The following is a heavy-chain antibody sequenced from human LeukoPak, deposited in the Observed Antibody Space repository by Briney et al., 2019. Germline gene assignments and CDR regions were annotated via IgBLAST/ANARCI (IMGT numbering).Heavy chain of an antibody. Sequence: GGSLRLSCAASGFTFSSYAMSWVRQAPGQGLEWISAISGSGGSTYYADSVKGRFTISRDNSKTTLYLQMNRLRAEDTAVYFCAKTMYYYDSTGYYYFQHWGQGTLVTVSS. J-gene: IGHJ1*01. D-gene: IGHD3-22*01. CDR1: GFTFSSYA. CDR2: ISGSGGST. V-gene: IGHV3-23*01. CDR3: AKTMYYYDSTGYYYFQH.